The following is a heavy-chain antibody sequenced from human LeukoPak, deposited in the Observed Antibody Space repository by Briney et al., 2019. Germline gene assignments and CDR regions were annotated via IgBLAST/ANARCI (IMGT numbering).Heavy chain of an antibody. CDR2: IWHDGTNK. V-gene: IGHV3-33*01. D-gene: IGHD5-18*01. Sequence: GGSLRLSCAASGFTFSNYGMRWVRQAPGKGLEWVAVIWHDGTNKYYADSVKGRFTISRDNSKNTLYLQMNSLRAEDTAVYYCTRDVGHSALANWGQGVLVTVSS. J-gene: IGHJ4*02. CDR1: GFTFSNYG. CDR3: TRDVGHSALAN.